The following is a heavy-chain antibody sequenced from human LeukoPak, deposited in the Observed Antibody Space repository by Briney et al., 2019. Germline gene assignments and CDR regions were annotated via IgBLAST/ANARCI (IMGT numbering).Heavy chain of an antibody. CDR2: INSDGSST. D-gene: IGHD3-10*01. J-gene: IGHJ3*02. CDR1: GFSFSKYW. Sequence: GALRLSCAASGFSFSKYWMHWVRQAPGKGLVWVSRINSDGSSTTYADSVKGRFTISRDNAKNTLYLQMNSLGAEDTAVYYCARDPTYYYGSGRGGAFDIWGQGTMVTVSS. V-gene: IGHV3-74*01. CDR3: ARDPTYYYGSGRGGAFDI.